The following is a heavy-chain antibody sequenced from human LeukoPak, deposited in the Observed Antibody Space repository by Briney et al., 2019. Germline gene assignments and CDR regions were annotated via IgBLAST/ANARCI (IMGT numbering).Heavy chain of an antibody. J-gene: IGHJ4*02. CDR2: IKQDGTEK. Sequence: GGSLRLSCAASGFTFSSHWMHWVRQVPGEGLEWVANIKQDGTEKYYVDSVRGRFTISRDNAKNSLYLQMNSLRAEDTAVYYCAREGDFWYFDYWGQGTLVTVSS. CDR1: GFTFSSHW. V-gene: IGHV3-7*01. D-gene: IGHD3-3*01. CDR3: AREGDFWYFDY.